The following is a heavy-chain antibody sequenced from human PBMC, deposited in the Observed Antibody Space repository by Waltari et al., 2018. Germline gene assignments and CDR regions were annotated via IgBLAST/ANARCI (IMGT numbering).Heavy chain of an antibody. J-gene: IGHJ4*02. V-gene: IGHV4-59*11. Sequence: QVQLQESGPGLVKPSETLSLTCTVSGGSISSHYWSWIRQPPGKGLEWIGYIYYSGSTNDTPSLKSRVTISVDTSKNQFSLKLSSVTAADTAVYYCARASPNSLIHITMVQGVINYFDYWGQGTLVTVSS. CDR2: IYYSGST. CDR1: GGSISSHY. D-gene: IGHD3-10*01. CDR3: ARASPNSLIHITMVQGVINYFDY.